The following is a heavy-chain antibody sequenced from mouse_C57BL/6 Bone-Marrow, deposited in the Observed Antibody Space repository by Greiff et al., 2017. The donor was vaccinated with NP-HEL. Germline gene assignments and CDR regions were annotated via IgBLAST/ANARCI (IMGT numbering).Heavy chain of an antibody. CDR2: ISSGGDYI. CDR1: GFTFSSYA. V-gene: IGHV5-9-1*02. Sequence: EVKLMESGEGLVKPGGSLKLSCAASGFTFSSYAMSWVRQTPEKRLEWVAYISSGGDYISYADTVKGRFTISRDNARNTLYLQMSSLKSEDTAMYYCTRVQYYDHWYFDVWGTGTTVTVSS. J-gene: IGHJ1*03. D-gene: IGHD2-4*01. CDR3: TRVQYYDHWYFDV.